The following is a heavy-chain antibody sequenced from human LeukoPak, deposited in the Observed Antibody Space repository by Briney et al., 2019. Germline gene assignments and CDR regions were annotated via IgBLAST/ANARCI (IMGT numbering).Heavy chain of an antibody. V-gene: IGHV4-34*01. CDR1: GGIFSDYW. J-gene: IGHJ5*01. CDR3: ARGRGVVVRDWFDY. Sequence: PAETFPLTCAVYGGIFSDYWWTWIRQRPGKGLEWIGEINPSGPTKYHPSRKSRVTISVDTSKNQVSLELNSVTASDTAVYYCARGRGVVVRDWFDYWG. CDR2: INPSGPT. D-gene: IGHD2-15*01.